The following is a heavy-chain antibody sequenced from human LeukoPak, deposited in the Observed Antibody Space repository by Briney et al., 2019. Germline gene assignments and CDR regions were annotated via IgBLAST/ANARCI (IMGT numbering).Heavy chain of an antibody. CDR3: ARGISDGGNVFDY. V-gene: IGHV3-53*01. CDR2: IYSGGNT. J-gene: IGHJ4*02. CDR1: EFTVSRNY. Sequence: GGSLILSCVASEFTVSRNYMTWVRQAPGKGLEWVSVIYSGGNTYYADSVMGRFTISRDNSKKTLYLQMDSLRAEDTAVYYCARGISDGGNVFDYWGQGTLVTVSS.